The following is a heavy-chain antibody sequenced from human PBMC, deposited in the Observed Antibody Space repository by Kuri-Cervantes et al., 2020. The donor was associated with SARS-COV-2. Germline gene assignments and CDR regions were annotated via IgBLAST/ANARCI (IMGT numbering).Heavy chain of an antibody. CDR3: ARVLGTNWNDAGDAFDI. CDR1: GYTFTGYY. D-gene: IGHD1-20*01. V-gene: IGHV1-46*01. Sequence: ASVKVSCKASGYTFTGYYMHWVRQAPGQGLEWMGWINPSGGSTSYAQKFQGRVTMTRDTSTSTVYMELSSLRSEDTAVYYCARVLGTNWNDAGDAFDIWGQGTMVTVSS. J-gene: IGHJ3*02. CDR2: INPSGGST.